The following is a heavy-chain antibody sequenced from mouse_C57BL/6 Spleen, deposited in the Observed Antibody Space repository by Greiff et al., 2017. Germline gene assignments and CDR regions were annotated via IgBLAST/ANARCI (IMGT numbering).Heavy chain of an antibody. CDR1: GFTFTDYY. J-gene: IGHJ1*03. CDR2: IRNKANGYTT. Sequence: EVKLMESGGGLVQPGGSLSLSCAASGFTFTDYYMSWVRQPPGKALEWLGFIRNKANGYTTEYSASVKGRFTISRDNSQSILYRQMNALRAEDSATYYCARTTGTWYFDVWGTGTTVTVSS. V-gene: IGHV7-3*01. D-gene: IGHD4-1*02. CDR3: ARTTGTWYFDV.